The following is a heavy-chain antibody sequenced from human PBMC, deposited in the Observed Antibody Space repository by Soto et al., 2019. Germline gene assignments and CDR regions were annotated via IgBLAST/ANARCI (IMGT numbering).Heavy chain of an antibody. V-gene: IGHV1-46*01. CDR2: INPSGGST. CDR1: GYSFTTYY. D-gene: IGHD5-12*01. CDR3: ETARDGYNSAPSASTRAAFDI. J-gene: IGHJ3*02. Sequence: ASVKVSCKASGYSFTTYYIHWVRQAPGQGLEWMGIINPSGGSTSYAQKFQGRVTMTRDTSTSTVYMELSSLRSEDTDVYYCETARDGYNSAPSASTRAAFDIWGQGTMVTFSS.